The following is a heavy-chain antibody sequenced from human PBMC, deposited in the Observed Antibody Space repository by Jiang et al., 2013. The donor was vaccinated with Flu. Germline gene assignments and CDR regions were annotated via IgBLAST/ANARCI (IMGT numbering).Heavy chain of an antibody. D-gene: IGHD6-19*01. J-gene: IGHJ4*02. Sequence: VQLLESGGGLVPPGGSLRLSCAASGFTFDKFAMNWVRQAPGKGLEWVSGISGSGDNTYSADSVQGRFIISRDNSKNTVYLQMESVKAEDTALYYCAKVGNGWYEFDYWGQGTLVTVSS. CDR1: GFTFDKFA. CDR2: ISGSGDNT. CDR3: AKVGNGWYEFDY. V-gene: IGHV3-23*01.